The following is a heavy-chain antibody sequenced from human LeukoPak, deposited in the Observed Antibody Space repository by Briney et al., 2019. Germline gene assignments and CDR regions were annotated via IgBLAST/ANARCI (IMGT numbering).Heavy chain of an antibody. Sequence: ASVKVSCKASGYTFTGYYMHWVRQAPGQGLEWMGWINPNSGGTNYAQKFQGRVTMTRDTSISTAYMELSRLRSDDTAVYYCAQEVVAAIPNWFDPWGQGTLVTVSS. J-gene: IGHJ5*02. CDR3: AQEVVAAIPNWFDP. V-gene: IGHV1-2*02. CDR2: INPNSGGT. D-gene: IGHD2-15*01. CDR1: GYTFTGYY.